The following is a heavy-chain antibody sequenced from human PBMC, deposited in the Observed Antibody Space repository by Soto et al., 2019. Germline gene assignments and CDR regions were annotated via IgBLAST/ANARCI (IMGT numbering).Heavy chain of an antibody. V-gene: IGHV4-4*07. J-gene: IGHJ5*02. CDR2: IYATGTT. CDR1: GASISSFY. Sequence: XATLSLACNVSGASISSFYGSWIRKSAGKGLEWIGRIYATGTTDYNPSLKSRVMMSVDTSKKQFSLKLRSVTAADTAVYYCVRDGTKTLRDWFDPCGQGISVTVPS. D-gene: IGHD1-1*01. CDR3: VRDGTKTLRDWFDP.